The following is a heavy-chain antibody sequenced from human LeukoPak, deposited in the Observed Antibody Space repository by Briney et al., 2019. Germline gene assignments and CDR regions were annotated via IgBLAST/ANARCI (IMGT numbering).Heavy chain of an antibody. CDR1: GFTFSSYA. CDR3: ARDWPGIDY. Sequence: GGSLRLSCAASGFTFSSYAMHWVRQAPGKGLEWVAVISYDGSNKYYADSVKGRFTISRDNSQNTVYLQMNSLRVEDTAIYYCARDWPGIDYWGQGTLVIVSS. CDR2: ISYDGSNK. V-gene: IGHV3-30*14. J-gene: IGHJ4*02.